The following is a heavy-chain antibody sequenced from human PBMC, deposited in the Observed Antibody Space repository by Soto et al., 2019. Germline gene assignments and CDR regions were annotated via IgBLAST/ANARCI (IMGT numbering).Heavy chain of an antibody. Sequence: GGSLRLSCAASGFTFSSYAMNWVRQAPGKGLEWVALISYDGSNKYYADSVRGRFTISRGSSTNTLFLQMNSLRAADTAVYYCGRCTGTSCHLGSDYWGQGTLVTVSS. J-gene: IGHJ4*02. D-gene: IGHD2-2*01. CDR1: GFTFSSYA. CDR3: GRCTGTSCHLGSDY. V-gene: IGHV3-30-3*01. CDR2: ISYDGSNK.